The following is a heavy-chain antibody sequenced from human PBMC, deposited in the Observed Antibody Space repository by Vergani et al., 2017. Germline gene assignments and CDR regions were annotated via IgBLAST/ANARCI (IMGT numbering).Heavy chain of an antibody. D-gene: IGHD1-14*01. Sequence: QVQLVQSGAEVKKPGASVKVSCKASGYTFTSYGISWVRQAPGQGLEWMGWISAYNGNTNYAQKLQGRVTMTTDTSTSTAYMELRSLSSDDTAVYYWARDARNKTPARGYYYYYYRDVWGKGTTVTVSS. CDR1: GYTFTSYG. V-gene: IGHV1-18*01. CDR2: ISAYNGNT. CDR3: ARDARNKTPARGYYYYYYRDV. J-gene: IGHJ6*03.